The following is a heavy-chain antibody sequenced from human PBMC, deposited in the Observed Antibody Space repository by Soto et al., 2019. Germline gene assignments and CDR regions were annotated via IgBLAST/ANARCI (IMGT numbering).Heavy chain of an antibody. D-gene: IGHD2-2*01. CDR1: GYTFTSYG. Sequence: GASVKVSCKASGYTFTSYGISWVRQAPGQGLEWMGWISAYNGNTNYAQKLQGRVTMTTDTSTSTAYMELRSLRSDDTAVYYCARESRKVVVPAATPFDPWGQGTLVTV. CDR2: ISAYNGNT. J-gene: IGHJ5*02. V-gene: IGHV1-18*04. CDR3: ARESRKVVVPAATPFDP.